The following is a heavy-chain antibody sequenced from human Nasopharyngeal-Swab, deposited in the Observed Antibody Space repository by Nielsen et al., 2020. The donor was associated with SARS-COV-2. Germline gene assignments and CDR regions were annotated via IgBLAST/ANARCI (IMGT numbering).Heavy chain of an antibody. J-gene: IGHJ4*02. CDR1: GFTFSSYG. CDR2: ISYDGSNK. D-gene: IGHD3-3*01. V-gene: IGHV3-30*18. CDR3: AKTRGYDFWSGLTGC. Sequence: GESLKISCAASGFTFSSYGMHWVRQAPGKGLAWVAVISYDGSNKYYADSVKGRFTISRDNSKNTLYLQMNSLRAEDTAVYYCAKTRGYDFWSGLTGCWGKGTLVSVSS.